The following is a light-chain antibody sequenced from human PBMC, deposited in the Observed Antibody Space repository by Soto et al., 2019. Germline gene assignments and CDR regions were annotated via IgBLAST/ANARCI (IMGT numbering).Light chain of an antibody. CDR2: GAS. Sequence: EIVLTQSPGTLSLSPGERATLSCRAGQSDSSSSLAWYQHKRGQAPRLLIHGASSRATGIPDRFSGSGSGTDFTLTISRLEPEDFAVYYCQQYGGSPRTFGQGTKVEVK. CDR1: QSDSSSS. V-gene: IGKV3-20*01. CDR3: QQYGGSPRT. J-gene: IGKJ1*01.